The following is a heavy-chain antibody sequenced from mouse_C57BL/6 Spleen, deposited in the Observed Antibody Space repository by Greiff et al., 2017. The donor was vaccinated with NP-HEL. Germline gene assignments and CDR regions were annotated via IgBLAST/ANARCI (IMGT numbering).Heavy chain of an antibody. V-gene: IGHV3-6*01. D-gene: IGHD1-1*02. CDR2: ISYDGSN. J-gene: IGHJ4*01. CDR1: GYSITSGYY. CDR3: ARDLYGYDAMDY. Sequence: EVQLQQSGPGLVKPSPSLSLTCSVTGYSITSGYYWNWIRQFPGNKLEWMGYISYDGSNNYNPSLKNRISITRDTSKNQFFLKLNSVTTEDTATYYCARDLYGYDAMDYWGQGTSVTVSS.